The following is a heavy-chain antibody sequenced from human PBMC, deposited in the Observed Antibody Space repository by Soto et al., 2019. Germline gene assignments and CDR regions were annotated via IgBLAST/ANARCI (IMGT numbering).Heavy chain of an antibody. CDR3: AREAKIAAAGTANWFDP. J-gene: IGHJ5*02. Sequence: ETLSLTCTVSGGSISSYYWSWIRQPPGKGLEWIGYIYYSGSTNYNPSLKSRVTISVDTSKNQFSLKLSSVTAADTAVYYCAREAKIAAAGTANWFDPWGQGTLVTVSS. V-gene: IGHV4-59*01. CDR1: GGSISSYY. D-gene: IGHD6-13*01. CDR2: IYYSGST.